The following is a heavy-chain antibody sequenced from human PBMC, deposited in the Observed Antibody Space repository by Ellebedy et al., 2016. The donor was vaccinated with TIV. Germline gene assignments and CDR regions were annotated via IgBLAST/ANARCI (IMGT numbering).Heavy chain of an antibody. V-gene: IGHV1-24*01. CDR2: FDPEDGET. Sequence: ASVKVSXXVSGYTLTELSMHWVRQAPGKGLEWMGGFDPEDGETIYAQKFQGRVTMTEDTSTDTAYMELSSLRSEDTAVYYCANSIVGADLPFDYWGQGTLVTVSS. J-gene: IGHJ4*02. CDR1: GYTLTELS. CDR3: ANSIVGADLPFDY. D-gene: IGHD1-26*01.